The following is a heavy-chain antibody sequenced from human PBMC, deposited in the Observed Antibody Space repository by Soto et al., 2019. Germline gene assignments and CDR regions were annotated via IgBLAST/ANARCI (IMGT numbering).Heavy chain of an antibody. V-gene: IGHV2-5*02. CDR3: ALPRDDFCSGSYVGY. J-gene: IGHJ4*02. CDR1: GFSLSTSGVG. Sequence: QITLKESGPTLVKPTQPLTLTCTFSGFSLSTSGVGVGWIRQPPGKALEWLALIYWDDDKRYSPSLKSRLTITKDTSTNQVVLTMTNMDPVDTATYYCALPRDDFCSGSYVGYWGQGTLVTVSS. D-gene: IGHD3-3*01. CDR2: IYWDDDK.